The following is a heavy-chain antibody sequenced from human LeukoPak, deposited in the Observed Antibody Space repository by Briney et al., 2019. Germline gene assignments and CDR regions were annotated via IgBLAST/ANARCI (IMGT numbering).Heavy chain of an antibody. V-gene: IGHV3-33*01. CDR3: ARGPTDFDASDI. CDR1: GFTFSSYG. CDR2: IWYDGSNK. J-gene: IGHJ3*02. Sequence: GGSLRLSCAASGFTFSSYGMHWVRQAPGKGLEWVAVIWYDGSNKYYADSVKGRFTISRDNSKNTLYLQMNSLRVEDTAVYHCARGPTDFDASDIWGHGTLVTVSS.